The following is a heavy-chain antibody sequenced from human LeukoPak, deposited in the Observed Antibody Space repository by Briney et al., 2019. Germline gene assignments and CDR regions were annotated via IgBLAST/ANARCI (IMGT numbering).Heavy chain of an antibody. CDR2: INHSGST. CDR1: GGSFSGYY. J-gene: IGHJ5*01. V-gene: IGHV4-34*01. Sequence: SETLSLTCAVYGGSFSGYYWSWIRQPPGKGLEWIGEINHSGSTNYNPSLKSRVTISVDTSKNQFSLKLRSVTAADTAVYLCARLGRVAGWFDSWGQGTLVTVSS. D-gene: IGHD3-10*01. CDR3: ARLGRVAGWFDS.